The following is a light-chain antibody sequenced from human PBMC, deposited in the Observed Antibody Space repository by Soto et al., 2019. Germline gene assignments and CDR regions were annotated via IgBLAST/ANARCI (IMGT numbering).Light chain of an antibody. V-gene: IGKV1-5*03. CDR1: QSISSW. CDR3: QQYNSYSALT. CDR2: KAS. Sequence: DLQMTQSPSTLSASVGDRVTITCRASQSISSWLAWYQQKPGKAPKLLIYKASSLESGVPSRCSGSGSGTDFTLNISSLQPDDFATYYCQQYNSYSALTFGGGTKVEIK. J-gene: IGKJ4*01.